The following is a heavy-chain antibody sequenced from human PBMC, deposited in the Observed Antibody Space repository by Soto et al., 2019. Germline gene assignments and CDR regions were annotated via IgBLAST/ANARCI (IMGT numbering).Heavy chain of an antibody. CDR3: ARGVRITMISWFTRGTVGHDI. CDR2: IYYSGST. Sequence: SETLSLTCTVSGGSVSRNSYYWNWIRQPPGKGLEWIGYIYYSGSTNYNPSLKSRVTISVDTAKNQFSLKLSSVTAADTAVYFCARGVRITMISWFTRGTVGHDICGQGTLVTVSS. D-gene: IGHD3-22*01. J-gene: IGHJ4*02. V-gene: IGHV4-61*01. CDR1: GGSVSRNSYY.